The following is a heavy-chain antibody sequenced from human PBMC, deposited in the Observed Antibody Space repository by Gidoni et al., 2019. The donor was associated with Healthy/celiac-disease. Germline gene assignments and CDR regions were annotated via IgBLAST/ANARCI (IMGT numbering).Heavy chain of an antibody. CDR2: INHSGST. D-gene: IGHD6-19*01. Sequence: QVQLQQWGAGLLKPSETLSLTCAVYGGSFSGYYWSWIRQPPGKGLEWIGEINHSGSTNYNPSLKSRVTISVDTSKNQFSLKLSSVTAADTAVYYCARAVASRAFDYWGQGTLVTVSS. J-gene: IGHJ4*02. CDR3: ARAVASRAFDY. CDR1: GGSFSGYY. V-gene: IGHV4-34*01.